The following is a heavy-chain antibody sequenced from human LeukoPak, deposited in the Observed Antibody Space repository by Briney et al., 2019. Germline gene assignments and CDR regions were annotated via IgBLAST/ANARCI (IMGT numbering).Heavy chain of an antibody. Sequence: SETLSLTCTDSGGSISSYYWSWIRQPPGKGLEWIGYIYYSGSTNYNPSLKSRVTISVDTSKNQFSLKLSSVTAADTAVYYCARDGAIQLERRGYYYGMDVWGKGTTVTVSS. CDR3: ARDGAIQLERRGYYYGMDV. CDR1: GGSISSYY. J-gene: IGHJ6*04. D-gene: IGHD1-1*01. CDR2: IYYSGST. V-gene: IGHV4-59*01.